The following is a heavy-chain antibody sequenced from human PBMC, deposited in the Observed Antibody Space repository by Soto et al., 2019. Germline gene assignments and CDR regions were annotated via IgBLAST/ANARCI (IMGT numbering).Heavy chain of an antibody. CDR1: GYIFTNYD. Sequence: QVQLVQSGGEVKKPGASVKVSCKASGYIFTNYDIGWVRQAPGQGLEWMGRISPYSGNTKYTQKVQGRVTMTTDTSTSTAYMELRSLRSDDTAVYYCVRFASSGWYTGGYWGQGTLVTVSS. CDR3: VRFASSGWYTGGY. J-gene: IGHJ4*02. CDR2: ISPYSGNT. D-gene: IGHD6-19*01. V-gene: IGHV1-18*01.